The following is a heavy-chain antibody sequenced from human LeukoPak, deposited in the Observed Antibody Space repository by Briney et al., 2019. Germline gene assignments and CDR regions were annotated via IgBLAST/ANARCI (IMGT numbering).Heavy chain of an antibody. Sequence: SETLSLTCTVPVGSLSTYNWRSVRQRPGRGVEGVGYIYDTGSTNHHPPLKSRVTISVDTPKNQFSLKLSPVTAADTAVYYCARRPHTGYSGDWGPHDYYYGMNVWGQGTTVTVSS. V-gene: IGHV4-59*08. CDR2: IYDTGST. D-gene: IGHD6-19*01. J-gene: IGHJ6*02. CDR1: VGSLSTYN. CDR3: ARRPHTGYSGDWGPHDYYYGMNV.